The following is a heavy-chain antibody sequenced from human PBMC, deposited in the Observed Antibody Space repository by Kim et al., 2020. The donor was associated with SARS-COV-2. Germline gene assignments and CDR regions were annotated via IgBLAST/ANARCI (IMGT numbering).Heavy chain of an antibody. D-gene: IGHD2-2*02. CDR2: IYYTGST. Sequence: SETLSLTCLVSGGSISSSSYYWGWMRQPPGKGLEWIASIYYTGSTYYNPSLKSRVTISVDTSKNQFSLKLTSVIAADTAVYYCVRTAYCSSGTCYRGWDDSWGQGTLVTVSS. CDR3: VRTAYCSSGTCYRGWDDS. V-gene: IGHV4-39*01. J-gene: IGHJ5*01. CDR1: GGSISSSSYY.